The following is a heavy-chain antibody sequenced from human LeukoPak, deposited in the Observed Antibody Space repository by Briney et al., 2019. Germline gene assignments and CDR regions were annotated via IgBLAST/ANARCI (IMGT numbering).Heavy chain of an antibody. CDR2: FDPEDGET. CDR1: GYTLTELS. J-gene: IGHJ4*02. V-gene: IGHV1-24*01. Sequence: ASVKVSCKVSGYTLTELSMHWVRQAPGKGLEWMGGFDPEDGETIYAQKFQGRVTMTEDTSTDTAYMELSSPRSEDTAVYYCATSPYYYDSSGYYRYWGQGTLVTVSS. D-gene: IGHD3-22*01. CDR3: ATSPYYYDSSGYYRY.